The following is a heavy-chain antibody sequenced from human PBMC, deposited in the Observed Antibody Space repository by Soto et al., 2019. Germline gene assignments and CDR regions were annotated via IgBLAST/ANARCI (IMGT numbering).Heavy chain of an antibody. CDR2: INHSGST. D-gene: IGHD3-10*01. J-gene: IGHJ4*02. CDR3: ARVQWFGMDGRY. CDR1: GGSFSGYY. V-gene: IGHV4-34*02. Sequence: QVQLQQWGAGLLKPSETLSLTCAVYGGSFSGYYWSWIRQPPGKGLEGIGEINHSGSTIYNPSLESRVTISVDTSKNQFSLKLSSVTAADTAVYYCARVQWFGMDGRYWGQGTLVTVSS.